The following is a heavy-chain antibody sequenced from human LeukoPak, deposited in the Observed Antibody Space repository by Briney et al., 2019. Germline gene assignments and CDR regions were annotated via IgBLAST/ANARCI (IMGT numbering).Heavy chain of an antibody. V-gene: IGHV1-46*01. D-gene: IGHD3-22*01. CDR3: ARSTYDSSGYYLLGDY. Sequence: ASVTVSCTASGYTFTSYYMHWVRQAPGQGLEWMGIINPSGGSTSYAQKFQGRVTMTRGMSTSTVYMELSSLRSEDTAVYYCARSTYDSSGYYLLGDYWGQGTLVTVSS. CDR2: INPSGGST. CDR1: GYTFTSYY. J-gene: IGHJ4*02.